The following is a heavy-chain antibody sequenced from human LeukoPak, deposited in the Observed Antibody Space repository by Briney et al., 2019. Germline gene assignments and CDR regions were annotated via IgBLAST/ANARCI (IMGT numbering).Heavy chain of an antibody. V-gene: IGHV1-2*02. D-gene: IGHD1-26*01. J-gene: IGHJ5*02. CDR1: GYTFTGYY. CDR2: INPNSGGT. CDR3: ARDSGSYYDWFDP. Sequence: ASVKVSCKASGYTFTGYYMHWVRQAPGQGLEWMGWINPNSGGTNYAQKFQGRVTMTRDTFISTAYMELSRLRSDDTAVYCCARDSGSYYDWFDPWGQGTLVTVSS.